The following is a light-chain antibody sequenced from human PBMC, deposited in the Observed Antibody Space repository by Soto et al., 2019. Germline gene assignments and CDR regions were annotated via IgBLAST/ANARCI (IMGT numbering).Light chain of an antibody. Sequence: DIQMPPSPSSLSASVGDRVTITCQAIHDISNYLNWYQQNPGKAPKLLIYDASYVATAVPSRFSLSGSGTEYTLTISSRQPEDVTTNNCQQYKKLPPPVGGGTTVQSK. CDR3: QQYKKLPPP. J-gene: IGKJ4*01. V-gene: IGKV1-33*01. CDR1: HDISNY. CDR2: DAS.